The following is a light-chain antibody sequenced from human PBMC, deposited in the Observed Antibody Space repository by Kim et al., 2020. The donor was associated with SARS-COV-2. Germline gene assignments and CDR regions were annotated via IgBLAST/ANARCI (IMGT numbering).Light chain of an antibody. J-gene: IGLJ3*02. Sequence: GQSVTICCTGTSSDVGGYNYVAWYQQHPGKAPKRMIYDGSKRPSGVPDRFSGSKSGNTASLTISGLQAEDEADYYCCSYAGSYTLFGGGTQLTVL. V-gene: IGLV2-11*01. CDR2: DGS. CDR1: SSDVGGYNY. CDR3: CSYAGSYTL.